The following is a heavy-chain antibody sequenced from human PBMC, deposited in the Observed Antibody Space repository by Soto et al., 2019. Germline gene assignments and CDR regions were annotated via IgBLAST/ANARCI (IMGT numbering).Heavy chain of an antibody. CDR2: ISAYHGNT. D-gene: IGHD6-19*01. V-gene: IGHV1-18*01. Sequence: ASVKVSCKASGYTFTSYAISWVRQAPGQGLEWMGWISAYHGNTNYAQKLQGRVTMTTDTSTSTAYMELRSLISDDTAVYYCARERGSGWTFDYWGQGTLVTVSS. CDR3: ARERGSGWTFDY. J-gene: IGHJ4*02. CDR1: GYTFTSYA.